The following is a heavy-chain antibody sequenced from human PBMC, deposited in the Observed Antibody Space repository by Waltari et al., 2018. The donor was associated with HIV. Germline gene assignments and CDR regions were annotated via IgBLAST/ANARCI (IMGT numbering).Heavy chain of an antibody. CDR2: IKDDGSEK. Sequence: EVQLMESGGGLVQSGGSLRLSCAASGFTFYNYWMVWVRQTQVKGLEWVANIKDDGSEKYYMGSVQGRFAISRDNAKNSMVLQMNSLTAEDTAVYYCARIGTFPHNYAINFWGQGTTVTVSS. J-gene: IGHJ6*02. CDR3: ARIGTFPHNYAINF. CDR1: GFTFYNYW. D-gene: IGHD1-26*01. V-gene: IGHV3-7*01.